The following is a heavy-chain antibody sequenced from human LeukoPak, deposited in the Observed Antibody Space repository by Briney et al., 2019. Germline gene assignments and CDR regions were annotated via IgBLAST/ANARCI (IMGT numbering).Heavy chain of an antibody. CDR2: IYYSGST. CDR1: GVSISSYY. V-gene: IGHV4-59*08. Sequence: SETLPLTCTVSGVSISSYYWSWIRQPPGKGLEWIGYIYYSGSTNYNPSLKSRVTISLDTSKNQFSLKLSSVTAADTAVYYCARHDGSSWYYAFDVWGQGTMVTVSS. D-gene: IGHD6-13*01. J-gene: IGHJ3*01. CDR3: ARHDGSSWYYAFDV.